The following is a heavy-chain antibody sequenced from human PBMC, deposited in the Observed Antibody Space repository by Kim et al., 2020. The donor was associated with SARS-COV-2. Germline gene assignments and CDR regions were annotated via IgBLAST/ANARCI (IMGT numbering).Heavy chain of an antibody. CDR3: ASLGSSSPGHFDY. D-gene: IGHD6-6*01. CDR1: GGSISSYY. V-gene: IGHV4-59*08. J-gene: IGHJ4*02. CDR2: IYYSGST. Sequence: SETLSLTCTVSGGSISSYYWSWIRQPPGKGLEWIGYIYYSGSTNYNPSLKSRVTISVDTSKNQFSLKLSSVTAADTAVYYCASLGSSSPGHFDYWGQGT.